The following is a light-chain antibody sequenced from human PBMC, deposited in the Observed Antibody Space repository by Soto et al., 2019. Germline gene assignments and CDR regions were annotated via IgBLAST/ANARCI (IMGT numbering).Light chain of an antibody. CDR3: CSYTSSSTHVV. CDR1: SSDVGGYNY. J-gene: IGLJ2*01. Sequence: QSALTQPASVSGSPGQSITISCTGTSSDVGGYNYVSWYQQHPGKAPKLMIYDVSNRPSGVSNRFSGSKSGNTASLTISGLQAEDEADYDCCSYTSSSTHVVFGGGTKLTVL. V-gene: IGLV2-14*03. CDR2: DVS.